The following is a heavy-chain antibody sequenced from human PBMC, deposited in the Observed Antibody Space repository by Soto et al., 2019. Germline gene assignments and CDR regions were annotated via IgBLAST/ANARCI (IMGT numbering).Heavy chain of an antibody. Sequence: SETLSLTCTVSGGSISSYYWSWIRQPPGKGLEWIGYIYYSGSTNYNPSLKSPVTISVDTSKNQFSLKLSSVTAADTAVYYCARGQGGSGALLVGAFDIWGQGTMVTASS. CDR2: IYYSGST. CDR3: ARGQGGSGALLVGAFDI. D-gene: IGHD3-10*01. J-gene: IGHJ3*02. V-gene: IGHV4-59*01. CDR1: GGSISSYY.